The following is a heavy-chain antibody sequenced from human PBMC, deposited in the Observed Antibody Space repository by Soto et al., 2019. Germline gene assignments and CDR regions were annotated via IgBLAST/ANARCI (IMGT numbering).Heavy chain of an antibody. V-gene: IGHV3-30*18. J-gene: IGHJ5*02. D-gene: IGHD4-4*01. CDR1: GFIFSTYG. CDR3: AKDWTTTTVTTNRFDP. CDR2: VSYDGRNK. Sequence: QVQLVESGGGVVQPGRSLRLSCAASGFIFSTYGMHWVRQAPGKGLEWVALVSYDGRNKYYADSMKGRFTISRDNSKNTMYLQMNSLRVEDTAVYYCAKDWTTTTVTTNRFDPWGQGTLVTVSS.